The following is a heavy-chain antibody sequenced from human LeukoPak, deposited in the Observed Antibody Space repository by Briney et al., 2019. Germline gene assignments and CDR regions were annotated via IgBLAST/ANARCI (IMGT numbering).Heavy chain of an antibody. CDR2: ISDDGSYK. D-gene: IGHD3-10*01. Sequence: GKSLRLSCTASGFTFSTYVMHWVRQAPGKGLQWVAVISDDGSYKFHVDSVRGRFTISRDNSKNTLFLHMNSLRAEDTAVYSCAKGYYGSGSYGWFDYWGQGTLVTVSS. V-gene: IGHV3-30*04. CDR1: GFTFSTYV. J-gene: IGHJ4*02. CDR3: AKGYYGSGSYGWFDY.